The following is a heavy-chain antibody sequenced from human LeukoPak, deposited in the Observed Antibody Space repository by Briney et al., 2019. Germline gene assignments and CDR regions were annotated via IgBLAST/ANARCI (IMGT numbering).Heavy chain of an antibody. V-gene: IGHV3-7*03. Sequence: GALRLSCAASGFTFSSYWMSWVRQAPGKGLEWVANIKQDGSEKYYVDSVKGRFTISRDNSKITLYLQMNSLRAEDTAVYYCARNRGGSTSCPFWGQGTTVTVSS. CDR3: ARNRGGSTSCPF. CDR1: GFTFSSYW. D-gene: IGHD2-2*01. J-gene: IGHJ6*02. CDR2: IKQDGSEK.